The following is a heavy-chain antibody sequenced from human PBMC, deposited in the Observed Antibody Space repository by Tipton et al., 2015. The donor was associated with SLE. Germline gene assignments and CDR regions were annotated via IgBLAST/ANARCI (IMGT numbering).Heavy chain of an antibody. CDR3: ARQSIVVVPAAFDY. J-gene: IGHJ4*02. Sequence: TLSLTCIVSSGSISTISDYWGWVRQPPGKGLEWVGSIYDNGNTYYNPSLKSRVTISVDTSKNQFSLKLSSVTAADTAVYYCARQSIVVVPAAFDYWGQGTLVTVSS. CDR2: IYDNGNT. CDR1: SGSISTISDY. V-gene: IGHV4-39*01. D-gene: IGHD2-2*01.